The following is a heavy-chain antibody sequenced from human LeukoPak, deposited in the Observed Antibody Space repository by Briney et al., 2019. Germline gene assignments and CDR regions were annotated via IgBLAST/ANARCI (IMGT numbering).Heavy chain of an antibody. V-gene: IGHV3-7*03. CDR3: AKDMGQQLVTYYYYGMDV. CDR2: IKFDGSDE. D-gene: IGHD6-13*01. CDR1: GFTFSNYW. J-gene: IGHJ6*02. Sequence: PGGSLRLSRAASGFTFSNYWMSWVRQAPGKGLEWVANIKFDGSDEFYVDSVKGRFTISRDNAKNLLYLQMNSLRAEDTAVYYCAKDMGQQLVTYYYYGMDVWGQGTTVTVSS.